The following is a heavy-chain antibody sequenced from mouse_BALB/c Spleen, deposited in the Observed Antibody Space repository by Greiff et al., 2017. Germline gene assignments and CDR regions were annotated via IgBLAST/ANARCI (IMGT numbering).Heavy chain of an antibody. CDR3: ARRGYYGNDAMDY. Sequence: EVKLVESGGGLVQPGGSLKLSCAASGFTFSSYTMPWVRQTPEKRLEWVAYISNGGGSTYYPDTVKGRFTISRDNAKNTLYLQMSSLKSEDTAMYYCARRGYYGNDAMDYWGQGTSVTVSS. CDR2: ISNGGGST. J-gene: IGHJ4*01. V-gene: IGHV5-12-2*01. D-gene: IGHD2-1*01. CDR1: GFTFSSYT.